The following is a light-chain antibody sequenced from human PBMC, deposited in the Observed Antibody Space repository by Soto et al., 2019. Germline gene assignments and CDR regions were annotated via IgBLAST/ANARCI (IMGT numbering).Light chain of an antibody. CDR1: SSDVGGYNY. CDR3: SSYTSSSTLEV. J-gene: IGLJ2*01. Sequence: QSVLAQPASVSGSPGQSITISCTGTSSDVGGYNYVSWYQQHPGKAPKLMIYDVSNRPSGVSNRFSGSKSGNTASLTISGLQAEDGADYHCSSYTSSSTLEVFGGGTKVTVL. V-gene: IGLV2-14*01. CDR2: DVS.